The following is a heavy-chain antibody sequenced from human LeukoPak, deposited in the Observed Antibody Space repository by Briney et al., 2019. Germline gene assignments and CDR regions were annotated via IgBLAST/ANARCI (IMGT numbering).Heavy chain of an antibody. Sequence: PSETLSLTCAVYGGSFSGYYWSWIRQPPGKGLEWIGEINHSGSTNYNPSLKSRVTISVDTSKNQFSLKLSSVTAADTAVYYCARAFGGFRSGYLENHAFDIWGQGTMVTVSS. CDR3: ARAFGGFRSGYLENHAFDI. J-gene: IGHJ3*02. CDR2: INHSGST. CDR1: GGSFSGYY. D-gene: IGHD3-3*01. V-gene: IGHV4-34*01.